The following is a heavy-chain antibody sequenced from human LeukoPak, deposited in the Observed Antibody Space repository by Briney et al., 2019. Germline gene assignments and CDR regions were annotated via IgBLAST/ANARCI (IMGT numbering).Heavy chain of an antibody. CDR1: GGTFSSYA. Sequence: GASVKVSCKASGGTFSSYAISWVRQAPGQGLEWMGGIIPIFGTANYAQKIQGRVTITTDESTSTAYMELSSLRSEDTAVYYCAREVHGGDCYAIDIWGQGTMVTVSS. J-gene: IGHJ3*02. V-gene: IGHV1-69*05. CDR2: IIPIFGTA. D-gene: IGHD2-21*02. CDR3: AREVHGGDCYAIDI.